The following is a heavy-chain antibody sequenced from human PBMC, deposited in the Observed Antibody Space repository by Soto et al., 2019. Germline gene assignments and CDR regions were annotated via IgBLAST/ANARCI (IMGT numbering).Heavy chain of an antibody. CDR2: IFRTGST. Sequence: SETLSLTCAVSGGSFTSNNWWTWVRQPPGQGLEWIGEIFRTGSTNYNPSLKSRVTISLDKSENQFSLKVTSLTAADTAVYYCASRDPGTSVDYWGQGTLVTVSS. J-gene: IGHJ4*02. CDR1: GGSFTSNNW. D-gene: IGHD1-7*01. CDR3: ASRDPGTSVDY. V-gene: IGHV4-4*02.